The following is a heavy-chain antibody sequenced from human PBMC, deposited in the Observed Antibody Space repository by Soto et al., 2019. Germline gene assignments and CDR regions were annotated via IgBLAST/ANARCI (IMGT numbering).Heavy chain of an antibody. J-gene: IGHJ3*02. Sequence: RGALRLACASSVFTFSIYEMDWVRQAPGRGLEWVSYISSSGSTIYYADSVKGRFTISRDNAKNSLYLQMNSLRAEDTAVYYCARDQGRSFGGVTDAFDIWGQGTMVTVSS. V-gene: IGHV3-48*03. CDR3: ARDQGRSFGGVTDAFDI. D-gene: IGHD3-16*01. CDR2: ISSSGSTI. CDR1: VFTFSIYE.